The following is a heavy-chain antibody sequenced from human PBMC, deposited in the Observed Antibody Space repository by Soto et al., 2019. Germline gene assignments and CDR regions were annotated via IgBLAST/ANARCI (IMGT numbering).Heavy chain of an antibody. D-gene: IGHD3-3*01. CDR3: AKDMYLRFWAWFGPNRTLDLDV. Sequence: VGSLRLSCAASGFTFSSYSMHWIRQAPGKGLEWVSAISGGGGSTYYADSVKGRFTISRDNSKNTLFLQMSSLRDEDTAVYYCAKDMYLRFWAWFGPNRTLDLDVWGQGTTVTVSS. J-gene: IGHJ6*02. CDR1: GFTFSSYS. V-gene: IGHV3-23*01. CDR2: ISGGGGST.